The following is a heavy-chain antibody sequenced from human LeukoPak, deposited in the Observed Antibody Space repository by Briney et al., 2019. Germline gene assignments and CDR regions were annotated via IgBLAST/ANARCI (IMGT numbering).Heavy chain of an antibody. Sequence: GGSLRLSCATSGFTFGSDAMGWVRQAPGKGLEWVSVISYSGGITYYTDPVKGRFTTSRDNSKNTLYLQMNSLRAEDTAVYYCAKSRTGINDAFDIWGQGTMVTVSS. V-gene: IGHV3-23*01. CDR1: GFTFGSDA. D-gene: IGHD1-1*01. CDR3: AKSRTGINDAFDI. J-gene: IGHJ3*02. CDR2: ISYSGGIT.